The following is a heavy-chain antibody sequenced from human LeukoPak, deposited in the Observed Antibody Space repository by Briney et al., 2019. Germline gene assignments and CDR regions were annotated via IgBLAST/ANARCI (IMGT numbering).Heavy chain of an antibody. CDR2: IRSKANSYVT. V-gene: IGHV3-73*01. Sequence: GVSLKLSCAASGFTFRGSAVHWVRQACGKGLEGVGRIRSKANSYVTADAASVIGRFTIPRDESQNTAYMQTNSLKTEDTAVYYCTGGYSYGPSGPGTPVTVSS. D-gene: IGHD5-18*01. CDR1: GFTFRGSA. CDR3: TGGYSYGP. J-gene: IGHJ5*02.